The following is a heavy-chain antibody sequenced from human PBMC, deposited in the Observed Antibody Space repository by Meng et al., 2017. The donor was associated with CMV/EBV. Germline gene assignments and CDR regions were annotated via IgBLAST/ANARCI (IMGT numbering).Heavy chain of an antibody. CDR1: GFALSTSGVG. Sequence: QTTLKVSGSTPVKPNQTLTVTCTFSGFALSTSGVGVGWIRQPPGKALEWLALIYCDDDKRYSPSLKSRLTITKDTSKNQVVLTMTNMDPVDTATYYCAHLDTAKLHFDYWGQGTLVTVSS. D-gene: IGHD5-18*01. J-gene: IGHJ4*02. V-gene: IGHV2-5*02. CDR3: AHLDTAKLHFDY. CDR2: IYCDDDK.